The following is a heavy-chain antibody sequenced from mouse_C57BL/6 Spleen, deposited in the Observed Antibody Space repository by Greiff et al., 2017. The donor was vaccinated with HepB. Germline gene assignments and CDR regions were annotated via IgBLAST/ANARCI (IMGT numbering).Heavy chain of an antibody. V-gene: IGHV5-17*01. D-gene: IGHD1-1*01. CDR3: ARTYYGSSYYFDY. J-gene: IGHJ2*01. Sequence: EVQVVESGGGLVKPGGSLKLSCAASGFTFSDYGMHWVRQAPEKGLEWVAYISSGSSTIYYADTVKGRFTISRDNAKNNLFLQMTSLRSEDTAMYYCARTYYGSSYYFDYWGQGTTLTVSS. CDR2: ISSGSSTI. CDR1: GFTFSDYG.